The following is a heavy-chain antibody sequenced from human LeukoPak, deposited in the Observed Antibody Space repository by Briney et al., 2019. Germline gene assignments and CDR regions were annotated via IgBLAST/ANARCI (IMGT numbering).Heavy chain of an antibody. CDR3: ARGLGIYPDQYNWNYPSTQPGPNPNWFDP. D-gene: IGHD1-7*01. Sequence: GRSLRLSCAASGFTFSSYAMHWVRQAPGKGLEWVAVISYDGSNKYYADSVKGRFTISRDSSKNTLYLQMNSLRAEDTAVYYCARGLGIYPDQYNWNYPSTQPGPNPNWFDPWGQGTLVTVSS. J-gene: IGHJ5*02. V-gene: IGHV3-30*01. CDR1: GFTFSSYA. CDR2: ISYDGSNK.